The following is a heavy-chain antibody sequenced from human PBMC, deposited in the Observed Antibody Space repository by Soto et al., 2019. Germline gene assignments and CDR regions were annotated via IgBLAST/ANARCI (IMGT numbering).Heavy chain of an antibody. D-gene: IGHD6-19*01. V-gene: IGHV4-4*02. CDR1: GDSINNGFW. J-gene: IGHJ6*02. Sequence: QVQLQESGPGLVKPSETLSLTCGVSGDSINNGFWWTWVRQPPGKGLEWIGEKHHSGSTNYNLSLKSRVSISLDKSKNQFSLNLSSVTADDTAMYFCASSSGWWRLDVWGQGTTVTVSS. CDR2: KHHSGST. CDR3: ASSSGWWRLDV.